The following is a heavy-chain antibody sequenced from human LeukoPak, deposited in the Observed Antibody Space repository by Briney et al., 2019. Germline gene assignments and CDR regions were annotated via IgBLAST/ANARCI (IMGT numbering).Heavy chain of an antibody. Sequence: GGSLRLSCAASGFTFSNAWMSWVRQAPGKGLEWVGRIKSKSDGGTTDYAATVKGRFTISRDDSKNTLYLQMNTLKTEDTAVYYCTTDQYYYDSSGYSIGFDYWGQGTLVTVSS. V-gene: IGHV3-15*01. CDR1: GFTFSNAW. CDR3: TTDQYYYDSSGYSIGFDY. D-gene: IGHD3-22*01. J-gene: IGHJ4*02. CDR2: IKSKSDGGTT.